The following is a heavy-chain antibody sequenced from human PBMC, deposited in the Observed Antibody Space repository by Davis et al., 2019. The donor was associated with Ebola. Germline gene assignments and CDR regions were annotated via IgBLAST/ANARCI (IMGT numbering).Heavy chain of an antibody. CDR1: GYTFTDYF. J-gene: IGHJ4*02. Sequence: ASVKVSCKASGYTFTDYFLHWVRQAPGQGLEWMGWISGYNGKTDYAQIVPGRVSMTVDPSTSTAYMELRSLRSDDTGLYFCARADPGDPEDYWGQGTVVTVSS. V-gene: IGHV1-18*04. CDR2: ISGYNGKT. CDR3: ARADPGDPEDY.